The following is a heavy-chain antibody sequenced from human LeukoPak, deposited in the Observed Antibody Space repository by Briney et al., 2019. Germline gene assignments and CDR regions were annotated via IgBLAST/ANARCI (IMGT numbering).Heavy chain of an antibody. CDR3: GRKTHNLSAYYHYDY. Sequence: GGSLRLSCAASGFTSSDYYMSWIRQAPGKGLEWVSYISSSSSNTDYADSVRGRFTISRDNAKNSLYLQMNSMRDDDAAVYYCGRKTHNLSAYYHYDYGGQGTLATVSS. CDR2: ISSSSSNT. D-gene: IGHD3-10*01. V-gene: IGHV3-11*03. CDR1: GFTSSDYY. J-gene: IGHJ4*02.